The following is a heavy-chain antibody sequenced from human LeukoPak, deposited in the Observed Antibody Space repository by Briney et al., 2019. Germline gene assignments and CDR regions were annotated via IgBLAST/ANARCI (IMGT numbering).Heavy chain of an antibody. Sequence: PGGSLRLSCTASVFTFGDYAMSWVRQAPGKGLEWVGFIRSKAYGGTTEYAASVKGRFTISRDDSKSIAYLQMNSLKTEDTAVYYCTRVGATLSYFDYWGQGTLVTVSS. CDR1: VFTFGDYA. CDR3: TRVGATLSYFDY. V-gene: IGHV3-49*04. CDR2: IRSKAYGGTT. J-gene: IGHJ4*02. D-gene: IGHD1-26*01.